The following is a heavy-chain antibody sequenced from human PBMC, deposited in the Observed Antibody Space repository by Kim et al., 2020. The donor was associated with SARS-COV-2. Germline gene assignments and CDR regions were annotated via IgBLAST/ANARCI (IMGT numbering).Heavy chain of an antibody. CDR2: ISYDEKER. J-gene: IGHJ6*02. CDR3: AKYWDYYGMYV. CDR1: GFSFSGAG. Sequence: GGSLRLSCVASGFSFSGAGLHWVRQAPGKGLEWVAVISYDEKERYYADSVRGQFSITRDNSKNTQYLDINGLRTDDTAIYYCAKYWDYYGMYVWCRGTTV. D-gene: IGHD2-15*01. V-gene: IGHV3-30*18.